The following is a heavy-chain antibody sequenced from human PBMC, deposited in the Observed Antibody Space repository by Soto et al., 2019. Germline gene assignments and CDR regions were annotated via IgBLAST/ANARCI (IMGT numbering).Heavy chain of an antibody. CDR1: GFTFSSYW. CDR2: INSDGSST. D-gene: IGHD2-2*01. Sequence: GGSLRLSCAASGFTFSSYWMHWVRQAPGKGLVWVSRINSDGSSTSYADSVKGRFTISRDNAKNTLYLQMNSLRAEDTAVYYCAREEGLGYCSSTSCYVQYYFDYWGQGTLVTVSS. J-gene: IGHJ4*02. CDR3: AREEGLGYCSSTSCYVQYYFDY. V-gene: IGHV3-74*01.